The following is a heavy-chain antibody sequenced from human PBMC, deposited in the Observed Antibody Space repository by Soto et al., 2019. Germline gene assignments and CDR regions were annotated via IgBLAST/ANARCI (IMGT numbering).Heavy chain of an antibody. J-gene: IGHJ3*01. V-gene: IGHV1-46*01. CDR3: ARGRDGYIKAEAFDV. CDR1: GYTFTKYY. Sequence: QVRLVQSGAEVKKPGASVTVSCKASGYTFTKYYVHWVRQAPGQGLEWMGLINPGIGTTSYAQKFQGRVTMTRDTSTSTVYMEMTSLRSEDTAMYFCARGRDGYIKAEAFDVWGQGSMVTVSS. D-gene: IGHD5-18*01. CDR2: INPGIGTT.